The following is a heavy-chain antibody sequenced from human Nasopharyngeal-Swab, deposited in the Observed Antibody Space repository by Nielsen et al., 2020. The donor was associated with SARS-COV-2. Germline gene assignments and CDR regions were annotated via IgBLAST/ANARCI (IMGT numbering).Heavy chain of an antibody. CDR1: GGTFSSYA. J-gene: IGHJ4*02. D-gene: IGHD2-2*01. CDR2: MNPNSGNA. Sequence: ASVKVSCKASGGTFSSYAINWVRQATGQRLEWMGWMNPNSGNAGYAQKFQGRVAMTRDTSISTAYMELSSLTSEDTAVYYCARNSPAFGYWGQGTLVTVSS. CDR3: ARNSPAFGY. V-gene: IGHV1-8*02.